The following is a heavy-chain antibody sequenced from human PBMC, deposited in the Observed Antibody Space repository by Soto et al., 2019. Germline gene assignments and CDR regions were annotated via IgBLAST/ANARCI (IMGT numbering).Heavy chain of an antibody. J-gene: IGHJ4*02. CDR1: GGSISRGGYY. Sequence: SEPLSLTCTVSGGSISRGGYYWSWIRQHPGKGLEWIGYIYYSGSTYYNPSLKSRVTISVDTSKNQSSLKLSSVTAADTAVYYCAREERFGELYYFDYWGQGTLVTVA. V-gene: IGHV4-31*03. D-gene: IGHD3-10*01. CDR2: IYYSGST. CDR3: AREERFGELYYFDY.